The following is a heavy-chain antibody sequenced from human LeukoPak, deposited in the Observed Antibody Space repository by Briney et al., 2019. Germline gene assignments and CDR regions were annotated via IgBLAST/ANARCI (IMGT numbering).Heavy chain of an antibody. CDR1: GYTFTSYG. D-gene: IGHD3-9*01. V-gene: IGHV1-18*01. CDR2: ICAYNGNT. Sequence: ASVKVSCKASGYTFTSYGISWVRQAPGQGLEWMGWICAYNGNTNYAQKLQGRVTMTTDTSTSTAYMELRSLRSDDTAVYYCARVLVPKYYDILTGSNAFDIWGQGTMVTVSS. CDR3: ARVLVPKYYDILTGSNAFDI. J-gene: IGHJ3*02.